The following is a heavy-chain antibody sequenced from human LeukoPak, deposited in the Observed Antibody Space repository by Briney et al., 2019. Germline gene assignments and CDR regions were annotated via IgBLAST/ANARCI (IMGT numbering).Heavy chain of an antibody. V-gene: IGHV3-23*01. CDR3: ATPDYGDYFFDY. CDR2: ISGGGGST. D-gene: IGHD4-17*01. CDR1: GFTFSSYA. J-gene: IGHJ4*02. Sequence: QAGGSLRLSCAASGFTFSSYAMSWVRQAPGKGLEWVSAISGGGGSTYYADSVKGRFTISRDNPKNTLYLQMNSLRAEDTAVYYCATPDYGDYFFDYWGQGTLVTVSS.